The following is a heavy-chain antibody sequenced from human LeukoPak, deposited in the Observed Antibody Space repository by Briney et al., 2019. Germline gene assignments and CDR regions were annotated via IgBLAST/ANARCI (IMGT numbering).Heavy chain of an antibody. CDR3: ARVELELRGGFDY. Sequence: PGGSLRLSCAASGFIFSTYEMNWVRQAPGKGLGWVAVIWYDGSNKYYADSVKGRFTISRDNSKNTLYLQMNSLRAEDTAVYYCARVELELRGGFDYWGQGTLVTVSS. CDR2: IWYDGSNK. D-gene: IGHD1-7*01. CDR1: GFIFSTYE. V-gene: IGHV3-33*08. J-gene: IGHJ4*02.